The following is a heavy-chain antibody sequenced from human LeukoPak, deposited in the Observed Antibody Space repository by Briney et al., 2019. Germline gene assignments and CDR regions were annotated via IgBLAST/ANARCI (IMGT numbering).Heavy chain of an antibody. Sequence: GGSLRLSCAASGFTFSSYSMNWVRQAPGKGLEWVSAISGSGGSTYYADSVKGRFTISRDNSKNTLYLQMNSLRAEDTAVYYCAKDGYGSGSYNWFDPWGQGTLVTVSS. D-gene: IGHD3-10*01. CDR2: ISGSGGST. J-gene: IGHJ5*02. V-gene: IGHV3-23*01. CDR1: GFTFSSYS. CDR3: AKDGYGSGSYNWFDP.